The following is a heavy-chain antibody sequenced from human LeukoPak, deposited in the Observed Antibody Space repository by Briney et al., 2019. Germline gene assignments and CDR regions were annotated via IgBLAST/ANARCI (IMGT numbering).Heavy chain of an antibody. V-gene: IGHV4-39*01. CDR2: ISYSGST. Sequence: SETLSLTCTVSGGSISSSSYYWGWIRHPPGKGLEWSGSISYSGSTYYNPSLRNRITIFVDTSKNQFSLKLSSVTAADTAVYYCARHEWNYVTYFDFWGQGTRVTVSS. J-gene: IGHJ4*02. CDR1: GGSISSSSYY. CDR3: ARHEWNYVTYFDF. D-gene: IGHD1-7*01.